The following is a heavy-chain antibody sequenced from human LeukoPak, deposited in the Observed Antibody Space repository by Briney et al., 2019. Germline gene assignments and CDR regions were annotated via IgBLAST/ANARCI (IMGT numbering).Heavy chain of an antibody. CDR1: GYTLTELS. D-gene: IGHD3-10*01. Sequence: ASVKVSCKGSGYTLTELSMHWVRQAPGQRLEWMGWINVGNGNTKYSQKFQGRVTITRDTSASTAYMELSSLRSEDTAVYYCASGQDYYGSGRGDGFDIWGQGTMVTVSS. CDR2: INVGNGNT. J-gene: IGHJ3*02. CDR3: ASGQDYYGSGRGDGFDI. V-gene: IGHV1-3*01.